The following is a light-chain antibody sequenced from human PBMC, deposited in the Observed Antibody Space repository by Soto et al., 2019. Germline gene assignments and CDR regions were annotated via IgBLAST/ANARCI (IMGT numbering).Light chain of an antibody. CDR3: QQTYSPPQT. CDR1: QTIDNC. CDR2: ASS. V-gene: IGKV1-39*01. Sequence: DIQMTQFPSSLSASVGDIVTIPCRASQTIDNCLNWYQQKPGKAPKLLISASSTLQSGVPSRFSGSGSGTNFTLTISSVQPEDFATYYCQQTYSPPQTFTQGTNVDIK. J-gene: IGKJ1*01.